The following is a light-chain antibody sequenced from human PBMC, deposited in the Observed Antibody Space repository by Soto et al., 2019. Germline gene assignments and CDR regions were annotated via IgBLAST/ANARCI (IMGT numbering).Light chain of an antibody. J-gene: IGKJ1*01. CDR1: QSTSTW. CDR2: DAS. CDR3: HHYTRA. Sequence: DIQRTQSPSSLSASVGDRVTITCRASQSTSTWLAWYQQKPGKAPNLLIFDASTLESGVPSRFSGSASGTEFTLTITRLQPDDFATYYCHHYTRAFGQGTKVDIK. V-gene: IGKV1-5*01.